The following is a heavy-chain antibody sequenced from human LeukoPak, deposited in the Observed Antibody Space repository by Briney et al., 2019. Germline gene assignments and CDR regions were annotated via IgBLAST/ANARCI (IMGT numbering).Heavy chain of an antibody. V-gene: IGHV4-39*01. CDR3: PRQLGSITIFGVVSHFDY. CDR1: GGSISSSSYY. Sequence: PSETLSLTCTVWGGSISSSSYYWGWVRQPRGKGVEWIGSIYYSGSTYYNPSGKSRVTICVDTYKNQFSLKLSSVTAADTAVYYCPRQLGSITIFGVVSHFDYSGQGTLVTVSS. CDR2: IYYSGST. D-gene: IGHD3-3*01. J-gene: IGHJ4*02.